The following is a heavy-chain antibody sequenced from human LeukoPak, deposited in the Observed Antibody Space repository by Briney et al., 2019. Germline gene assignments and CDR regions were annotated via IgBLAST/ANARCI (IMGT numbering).Heavy chain of an antibody. CDR1: GFTFSDYY. J-gene: IGHJ4*02. CDR2: ISSSGSTI. CDR3: AKDASYSSGWYPL. D-gene: IGHD6-19*01. Sequence: PGGSLRLSCAASGFTFSDYYMSWIRQAPGKGLEWVSYISSSGSTIYYADSVKGRFTISRDNAKNSLYLQMNSLRAEDTAVYYCAKDASYSSGWYPLWGQGTLVTVSS. V-gene: IGHV3-11*01.